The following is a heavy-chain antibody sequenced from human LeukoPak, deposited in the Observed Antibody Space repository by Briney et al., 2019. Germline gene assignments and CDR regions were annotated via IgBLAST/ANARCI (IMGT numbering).Heavy chain of an antibody. V-gene: IGHV1-2*02. J-gene: IGHJ5*02. CDR3: ARWDYYDSSGYYEP. CDR2: INPNSGGT. CDR1: GYTFTGYY. D-gene: IGHD3-22*01. Sequence: ASVKVSCKASGYTFTGYYMHWVRQPPGQGLEWMGWINPNSGGTNYAQKFQGRVTMTRDTSISTAYMELSRLRSDDTAVYYCARWDYYDSSGYYEPWGQGTLVTVSS.